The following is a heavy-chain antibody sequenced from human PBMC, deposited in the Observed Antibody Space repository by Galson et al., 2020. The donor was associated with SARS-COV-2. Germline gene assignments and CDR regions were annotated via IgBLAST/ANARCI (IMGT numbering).Heavy chain of an antibody. J-gene: IGHJ6*02. V-gene: IGHV4-4*08. CDR1: GGSIRRNH. Sequence: ASETLSLTFSVSGGSIRRNHWSWIRQSPGKGLEWVGFFYNSATTQYNTTLSGRVTLSVNTSTNHFSMKLTSVTAADTAVYYCARLCVGSTQGLRWWEQPDDEYCGLDVWGQGTTVIVSS. D-gene: IGHD3-16*01. CDR3: ARLCVGSTQGLRWWEQPDDEYCGLDV. CDR2: FYNSATT.